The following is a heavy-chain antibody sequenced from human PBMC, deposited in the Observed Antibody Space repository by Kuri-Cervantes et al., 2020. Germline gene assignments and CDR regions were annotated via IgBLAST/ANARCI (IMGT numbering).Heavy chain of an antibody. CDR3: AKQGAHTFKYYYYGMDV. V-gene: IGHV3-30*18. CDR1: GFTFSSYG. J-gene: IGHJ6*02. CDR2: ISYDGSNK. D-gene: IGHD2/OR15-2a*01. Sequence: GSLRLSCAASGFTFSSYGMHWVRQAPGKGLEWVAVISYDGSNKYYADSVKGRFTISRDNSKNTLYLQMNSLRAEDTAVYYCAKQGAHTFKYYYYGMDVWGQGTTVTVSS.